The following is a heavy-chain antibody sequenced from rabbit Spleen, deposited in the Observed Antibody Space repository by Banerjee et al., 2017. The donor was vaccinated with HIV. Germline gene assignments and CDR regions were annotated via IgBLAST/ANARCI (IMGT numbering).Heavy chain of an antibody. Sequence: EQLEESGGGLVKPEGSLTLTCKASGVSLNDKDVMCWVRQAPGKGLEWIACINIATGKSVYASWAKGRFIMFRTSSTTVTLQMTSLTAADTATYFCARGSATMTMVITGFYFNLWGPGTLVTVS. CDR3: ARGSATMTMVITGFYFNL. CDR2: INIATGKS. J-gene: IGHJ4*01. V-gene: IGHV1S45*01. CDR1: GVSLNDKDV. D-gene: IGHD2-1*01.